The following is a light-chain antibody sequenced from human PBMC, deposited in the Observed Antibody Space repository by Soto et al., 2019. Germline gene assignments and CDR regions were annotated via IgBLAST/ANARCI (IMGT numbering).Light chain of an antibody. V-gene: IGKV3-20*01. CDR3: QQYDTSFTWT. J-gene: IGKJ1*01. CDR2: GTS. CDR1: QSVSVSY. Sequence: EIVLTQSPGTLSLSPGDRATLSCRASQSVSVSYLAWYQQKPGRAPRLLIYGTSIRAPYIPDRFTGSGSGTDFTLTISNLEPEDFAVYYCQQYDTSFTWTFGQGTAVEI.